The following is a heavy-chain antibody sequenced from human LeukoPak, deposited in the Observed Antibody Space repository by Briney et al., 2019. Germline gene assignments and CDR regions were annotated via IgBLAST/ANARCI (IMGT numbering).Heavy chain of an antibody. CDR1: GFTVSSNY. D-gene: IGHD5-12*01. CDR3: ARDLGGYGGYGTFDY. CDR2: IYSGGST. V-gene: IGHV3-66*01. Sequence: GGSLRLSCAASGFTVSSNYMSWVRQAPGKGLEWVSVIYSGGSTYYADSVKGRFTISRDNSKNTLYLQVNSLRAEDTAVYYCARDLGGYGGYGTFDYWGQGTLVTVSS. J-gene: IGHJ4*02.